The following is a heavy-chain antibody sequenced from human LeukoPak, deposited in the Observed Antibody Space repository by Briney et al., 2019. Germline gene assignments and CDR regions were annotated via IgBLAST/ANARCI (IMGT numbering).Heavy chain of an antibody. J-gene: IGHJ4*02. CDR1: GYTFTSYG. V-gene: IGHV1-18*01. D-gene: IGHD3-16*02. CDR2: ISAYNGNT. CDR3: QLITFGGVIVNDY. Sequence: LEASVKVSCKASGYTFTSYGISWVRQAPGQGLEWMGWISAYNGNTNHAQKLQGRVTMTTGTSTSTAYMELRSLRSDDTAVYYCQLITFGGVIVNDYWGQGTLVTVSS.